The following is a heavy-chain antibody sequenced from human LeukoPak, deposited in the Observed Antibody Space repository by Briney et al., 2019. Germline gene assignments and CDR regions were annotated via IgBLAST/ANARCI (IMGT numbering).Heavy chain of an antibody. CDR2: ISSGSSYI. CDR1: GFTFSNYI. V-gene: IGHV3-21*01. J-gene: IGHJ4*02. D-gene: IGHD1-26*01. Sequence: PGGSLRLSCSASGFTFSNYIMDWVRQAPGKGLEWVSSISSGSSYIYYADSVKGGFTISRDDASNSLFLQKSSLRAEDTAVYYCARGDASGGSYPLYWGQGTLVTVSS. CDR3: ARGDASGGSYPLY.